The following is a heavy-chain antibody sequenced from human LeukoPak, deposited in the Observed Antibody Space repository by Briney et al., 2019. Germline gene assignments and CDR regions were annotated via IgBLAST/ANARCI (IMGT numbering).Heavy chain of an antibody. CDR2: INPNSGGT. V-gene: IGHV1-2*02. Sequence: GASVKVSCKASGYTFTGYYMHWVRQAPGQGLGWMGWINPNSGGTNYAQKFQGRVTMTRDTSISTAYMELSRLRSDDTAVYYCATAGVVVITTAFDYWGQGTLVTVSS. J-gene: IGHJ4*02. CDR1: GYTFTGYY. CDR3: ATAGVVVITTAFDY. D-gene: IGHD3-22*01.